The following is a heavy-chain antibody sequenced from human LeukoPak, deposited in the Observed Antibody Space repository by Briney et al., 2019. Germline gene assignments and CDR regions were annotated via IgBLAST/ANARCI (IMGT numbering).Heavy chain of an antibody. D-gene: IGHD3-10*01. Sequence: GGSLRLSCAVSGFTFSSYAMSWVRQAPGKGLEWVSAISGSGGSTYYADSVKGRFTISRDNSKNTLYLQMNSLRAEDTAVYRCAKDSGSTLDYWGQGTLVTVSS. CDR1: GFTFSSYA. CDR2: ISGSGGST. J-gene: IGHJ4*02. CDR3: AKDSGSTLDY. V-gene: IGHV3-23*01.